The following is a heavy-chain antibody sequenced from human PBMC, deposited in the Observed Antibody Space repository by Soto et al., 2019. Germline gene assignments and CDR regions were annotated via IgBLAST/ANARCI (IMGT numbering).Heavy chain of an antibody. Sequence: GGSLRLSCTASGFTFSNYNMNWVRQVPGKGLEWLSYISTVSTSIYYADSVKGRFTISRDNAKNSLSLQMNSLRDEDTAVYYCAKDSQVGATGYWGQGTLVTVSS. J-gene: IGHJ4*02. CDR2: ISTVSTSI. CDR1: GFTFSNYN. V-gene: IGHV3-48*02. D-gene: IGHD1-26*01. CDR3: AKDSQVGATGY.